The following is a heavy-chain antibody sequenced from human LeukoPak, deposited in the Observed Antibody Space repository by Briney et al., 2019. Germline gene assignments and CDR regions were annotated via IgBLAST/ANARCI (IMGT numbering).Heavy chain of an antibody. Sequence: GASVKVSCKASGYTSTSYDINWVRQATGQGLEWMGWMNPNSGNTGYAQKFQGRVTMTRNTSISTAYMELSSLRSEDTAVYYCARAMRDLTGSYAVDWFDPWGQGTLVTVSS. J-gene: IGHJ5*02. D-gene: IGHD3-16*01. CDR3: ARAMRDLTGSYAVDWFDP. CDR1: GYTSTSYD. V-gene: IGHV1-8*01. CDR2: MNPNSGNT.